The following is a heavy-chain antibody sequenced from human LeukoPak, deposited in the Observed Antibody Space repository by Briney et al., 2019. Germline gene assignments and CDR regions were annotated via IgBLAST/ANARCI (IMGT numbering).Heavy chain of an antibody. J-gene: IGHJ4*02. CDR2: IYYSGST. CDR3: ARDLGGPVY. CDR1: GGSISSSSYY. Sequence: KASETLSLTCTVSGGSISSSSYYWGWIRQPPGKGLEWIGSIYYSGSTYYNPSLKSRVTISVDTSKNQFSLKLSSVTAADTAVYYCARDLGGPVYWGQGTLVTVSS. V-gene: IGHV4-39*02. D-gene: IGHD3-16*01.